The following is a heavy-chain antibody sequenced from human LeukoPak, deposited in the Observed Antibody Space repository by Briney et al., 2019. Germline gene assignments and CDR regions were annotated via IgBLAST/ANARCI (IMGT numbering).Heavy chain of an antibody. CDR2: ISGSGGST. J-gene: IGHJ5*02. V-gene: IGHV3-23*01. D-gene: IGHD3-22*01. Sequence: PGGSLRLSCAASGFTFSSYAMSCVSQAPGKGLEWVSAISGSGGSTYYADSVKGRFTISRDNSKNTLYLQMNSLRAEDTAVYYCAKEKIVVVIRYRFDPWGQGTLVTVSS. CDR3: AKEKIVVVIRYRFDP. CDR1: GFTFSSYA.